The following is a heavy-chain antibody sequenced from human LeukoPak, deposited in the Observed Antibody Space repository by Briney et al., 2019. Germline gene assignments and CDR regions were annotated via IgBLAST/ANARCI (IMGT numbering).Heavy chain of an antibody. D-gene: IGHD6-19*01. CDR2: IRYEGSEK. Sequence: GGSLRLSCAASGFTFSSYGMHWVRQAPGKGLEWVAFIRYEGSEKYYADSVKGRFTISRDNSKNTLYLQMNSLRSEDTAVYYCARDRIAVAGRKYYYYMDVWGKGTTVTVSS. V-gene: IGHV3-30*02. J-gene: IGHJ6*03. CDR1: GFTFSSYG. CDR3: ARDRIAVAGRKYYYYMDV.